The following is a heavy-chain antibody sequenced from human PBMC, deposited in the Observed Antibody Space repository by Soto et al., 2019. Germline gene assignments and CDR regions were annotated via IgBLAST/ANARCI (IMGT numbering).Heavy chain of an antibody. D-gene: IGHD1-26*01. CDR3: ARGGALRPNGHVPPAF. CDR1: GASITSGSYS. CDR2: IHVTGYT. V-gene: IGHV4-30-2*01. J-gene: IGHJ4*02. Sequence: QLQLQESGSGLVNPSQTLSLTCTVSGASITSGSYSWSWIRQVPGKGLEWIGNIHVTGYTAFSPYLKRRVTMSVDTSKNQFFLKVISVTAAHTAVYFCARGGALRPNGHVPPAFWGKGTLVTVSS.